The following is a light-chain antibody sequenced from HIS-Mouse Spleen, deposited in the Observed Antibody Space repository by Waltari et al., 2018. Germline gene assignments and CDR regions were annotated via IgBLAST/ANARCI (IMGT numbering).Light chain of an antibody. CDR2: DVS. CDR3: CSYAGSYYV. CDR1: SSDVGGYNY. V-gene: IGLV2-11*01. Sequence: QSALTPPRSVSGSPGQSVTISCTGTSSDVGGYNYVPWYQQHPGKAPKLIIYDVSKRPSGVPDRFSGSKSGNTASLTISGLQAEDEADYYCCSYAGSYYVFGTGTKVTVL. J-gene: IGLJ1*01.